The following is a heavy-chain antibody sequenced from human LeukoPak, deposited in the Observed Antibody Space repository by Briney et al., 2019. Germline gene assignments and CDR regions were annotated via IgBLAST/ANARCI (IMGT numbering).Heavy chain of an antibody. J-gene: IGHJ4*02. CDR3: AAGDILTGIDY. CDR2: IVVGSGNT. CDR1: GFTFTSSA. Sequence: SVKVSCKASGFTFTSSAVQWVRQARGQRLEWIGWIVVGSGNTNYAQKFQERVTITRDMFTSTAYMELSSLRSEDTAVYYCAAGDILTGIDYWGQGTLVTVSS. V-gene: IGHV1-58*01. D-gene: IGHD3-9*01.